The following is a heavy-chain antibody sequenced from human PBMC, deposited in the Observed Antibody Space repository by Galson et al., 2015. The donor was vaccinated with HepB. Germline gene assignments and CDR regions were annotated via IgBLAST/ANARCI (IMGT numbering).Heavy chain of an antibody. CDR3: TRRFPFYTDVDV. V-gene: IGHV2-5*01. D-gene: IGHD2-2*02. CDR2: IAWNDNK. Sequence: PALVKPTQTLTLTCTVSGISLNISGVGVGWIRQPPGKAPEWLALIAWNDNKYYSPSLERRLNITKDPSKNQVVLTMSNVAPGDTGTYFCTRRFPFYTDVDVWGPGTTVIVSS. CDR1: GISLNISGVG. J-gene: IGHJ6*02.